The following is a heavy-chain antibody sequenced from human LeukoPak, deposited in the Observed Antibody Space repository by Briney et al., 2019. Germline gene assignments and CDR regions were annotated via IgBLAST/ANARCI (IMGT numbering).Heavy chain of an antibody. CDR2: INPNSGGT. Sequence: ASVKVSCKASGYTFTGYYMHWVRQAPGQGLEWMGWINPNSGGTNYAQKFQGWVTMTRDTSISTAYMELSRLRSDDTAVYYCARGVLYYYDSSGYYSVDQYDYWGQGTLVTVSS. D-gene: IGHD3-22*01. J-gene: IGHJ4*02. CDR3: ARGVLYYYDSSGYYSVDQYDY. CDR1: GYTFTGYY. V-gene: IGHV1-2*04.